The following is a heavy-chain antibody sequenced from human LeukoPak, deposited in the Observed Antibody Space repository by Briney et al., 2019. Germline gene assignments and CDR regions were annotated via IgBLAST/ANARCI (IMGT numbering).Heavy chain of an antibody. CDR3: ACLVGAAQDV. Sequence: GGSLRLSCAASGFTFSSYSMNWVRQAPGKGLEWVSSISSTSTYIYYADSVKGRFTISRDNAKNSLYLQMNSLRAEDTAVYYCACLVGAAQDVWGKGTTVIVSS. CDR2: ISSTSTYI. D-gene: IGHD1-26*01. CDR1: GFTFSSYS. J-gene: IGHJ6*04. V-gene: IGHV3-21*01.